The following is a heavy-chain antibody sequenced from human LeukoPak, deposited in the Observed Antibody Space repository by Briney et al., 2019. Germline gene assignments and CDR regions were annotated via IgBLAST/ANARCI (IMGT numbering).Heavy chain of an antibody. Sequence: SETLSLTCTVSGGSISSYYWSWIRQPPGKGLEWIGYIYTSGSTNYDPTIKSRVTISVDTSKNQSSLKLSSVTAADTAVYYCARQYYDFWSGSPSSWFDPWGQGTLVTVSS. CDR2: IYTSGST. CDR1: GGSISSYY. J-gene: IGHJ5*02. V-gene: IGHV4-4*09. D-gene: IGHD3-3*01. CDR3: ARQYYDFWSGSPSSWFDP.